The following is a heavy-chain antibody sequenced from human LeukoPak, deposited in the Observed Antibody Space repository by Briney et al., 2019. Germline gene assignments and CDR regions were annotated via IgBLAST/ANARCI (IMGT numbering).Heavy chain of an antibody. CDR2: IYYSGST. J-gene: IGHJ4*02. V-gene: IGHV4-59*01. CDR1: GVSISSYY. Sequence: SETLSLTCTVSGVSISSYYWSWIRQPPGKGLEWIGYIYYSGSTHYNPSLKSRVTISVDTSKNQFSLKLNSVTAADTAVYYCATRQGTDWGQGTLVTVSS. CDR3: ATRQGTD.